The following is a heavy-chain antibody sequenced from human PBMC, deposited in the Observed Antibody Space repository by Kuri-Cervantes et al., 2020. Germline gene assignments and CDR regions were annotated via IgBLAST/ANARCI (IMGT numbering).Heavy chain of an antibody. V-gene: IGHV3-7*03. CDR1: GFTFSSYW. CDR2: INQDGSET. J-gene: IGHJ4*02. Sequence: GESMKISSTTSGFTFSSYWMSWVRQTPGKGLEWVANINQDGSETYYVDSVKGRFTISRDNAKNTLYLQMNSLRAEDTAVYYCAKVRCVNYYFDYWGQGTLVTVSS. CDR3: AKVRCVNYYFDY. D-gene: IGHD1-20*01.